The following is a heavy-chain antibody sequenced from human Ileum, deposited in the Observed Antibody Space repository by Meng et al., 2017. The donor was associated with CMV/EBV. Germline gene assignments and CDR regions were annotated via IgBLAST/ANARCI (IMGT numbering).Heavy chain of an antibody. V-gene: IGHV1-69*10. J-gene: IGHJ5*02. CDR2: IIPILGIT. Sequence: SVKVSCKASGGTFSSYAISWVRQAPGQGLEWMGGIIPILGITNYAQKFQGRVTITADKSTSTAYMELSSLRSEDTAVYYCAREYKGYDFWSGFTAGWFDPWGQGTLVTVSS. CDR3: AREYKGYDFWSGFTAGWFDP. CDR1: GGTFSSYA. D-gene: IGHD3-3*01.